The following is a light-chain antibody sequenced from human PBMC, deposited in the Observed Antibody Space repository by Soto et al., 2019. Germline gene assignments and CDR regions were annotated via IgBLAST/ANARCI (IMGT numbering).Light chain of an antibody. CDR3: QQYNEWWT. J-gene: IGKJ1*01. CDR1: QSVSNN. Sequence: ELVMAESATSVYVSRGGSAKISFRASQSVSNNLTWYQQKPGQPPRLLIYGASTRATGAPGRFSGSGSGTEFTVIICRLQSEDFAVYYCQQYNEWWTFGQGTKVDIK. V-gene: IGKV3-15*01. CDR2: GAS.